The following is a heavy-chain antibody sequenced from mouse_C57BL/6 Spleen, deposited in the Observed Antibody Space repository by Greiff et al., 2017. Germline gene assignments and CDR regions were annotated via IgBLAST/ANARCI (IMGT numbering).Heavy chain of an antibody. D-gene: IGHD1-1*01. CDR1: GYSFTDYN. Sequence: VQLQQSGPELVKPGASVKISCKASGYSFTDYNMNWVKQSNGKSLEWIGVINPNYGTTSYNQKFKGKATLTVDQSSSTAYMQLNSLTSEDSAVYYYASMGYYGSRAYAMDYWGQGTSLTVSS. CDR3: ASMGYYGSRAYAMDY. CDR2: INPNYGTT. J-gene: IGHJ4*01. V-gene: IGHV1-39*01.